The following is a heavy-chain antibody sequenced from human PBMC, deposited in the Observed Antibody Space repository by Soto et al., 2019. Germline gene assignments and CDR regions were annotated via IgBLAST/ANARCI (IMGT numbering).Heavy chain of an antibody. J-gene: IGHJ3*02. CDR2: INPATGAA. CDR1: GYPVTAYY. V-gene: IGHV1-2*02. D-gene: IGHD3-3*01. CDR3: ARGGGVGVAGSAAFDM. Sequence: QLHLVQSGAVVKKPGASVTVSCSASGYPVTAYYMHWVRQAPGRGLEWMGGINPATGAAKYKQTFQGRVTMTRDTSPSTVFMELGGPTSEDTAVFYCARGGGVGVAGSAAFDMWGQGTLVTVSS.